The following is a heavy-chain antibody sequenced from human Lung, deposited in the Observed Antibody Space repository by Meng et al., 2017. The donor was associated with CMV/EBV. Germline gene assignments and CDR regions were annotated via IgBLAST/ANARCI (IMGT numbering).Heavy chain of an antibody. CDR3: ARVWNYDILTGYYTHYFDY. CDR1: GYTFTNNG. Sequence: SGGWVKKPGASGKVSCKASGYTFTNNGITWVRQAPGQGLEWMGWISAYNANKNYAQNLQGRVTMTTDTSTSTVYMEVRSLRSDDTAVYYCARVWNYDILTGYYTHYFDYWGQGTLVTVSS. V-gene: IGHV1-18*01. D-gene: IGHD3-9*01. CDR2: ISAYNANK. J-gene: IGHJ4*02.